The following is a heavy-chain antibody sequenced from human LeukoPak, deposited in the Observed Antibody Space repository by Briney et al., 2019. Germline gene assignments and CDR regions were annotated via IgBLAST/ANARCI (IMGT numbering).Heavy chain of an antibody. J-gene: IGHJ4*02. CDR1: GYSFTTSW. V-gene: IGHV5-51*01. CDR2: IYPSDSDT. CDR3: ARQYGAYFDF. Sequence: GESLKISCKCSGYSFTTSWIGWVRQMPGKGLEWMGIIYPSDSDTRYSPSFQGQVTISADKSINTAYLQWSSLKASDTAMYYCARQYGAYFDFWGQGTLVTVSS. D-gene: IGHD2-8*01.